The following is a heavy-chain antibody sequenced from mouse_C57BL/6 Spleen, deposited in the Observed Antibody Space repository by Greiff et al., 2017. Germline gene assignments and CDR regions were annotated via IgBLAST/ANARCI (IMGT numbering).Heavy chain of an antibody. CDR2: IYPGSGST. D-gene: IGHD1-1*01. Sequence: QVQLQQSGAELVKPGASVTMSCKASGYTFTSYWITWVKPRPGQGLEWIGDIYPGSGSTNYNEKFKSKATLTVDTSSSTAYMQLSSLTSEDSAVYYCASYYGSKMDYWGQGTSVTVSS. J-gene: IGHJ4*01. V-gene: IGHV1-55*01. CDR1: GYTFTSYW. CDR3: ASYYGSKMDY.